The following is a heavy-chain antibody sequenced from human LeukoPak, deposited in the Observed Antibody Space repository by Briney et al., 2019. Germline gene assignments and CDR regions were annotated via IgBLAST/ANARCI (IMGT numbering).Heavy chain of an antibody. J-gene: IGHJ4*02. V-gene: IGHV4-59*01. D-gene: IGHD4-17*01. CDR1: GFTFSTYA. CDR3: AREKAYGVTGFDY. Sequence: LRLSCAASGFTFSTYAMHWIRQPPGKGLEWIGYIYYSGSTNYNPSLKSRVTISVDTSKNQFSLKLSSVTAADTAVFYCAREKAYGVTGFDYWGQGTLVTVSS. CDR2: IYYSGST.